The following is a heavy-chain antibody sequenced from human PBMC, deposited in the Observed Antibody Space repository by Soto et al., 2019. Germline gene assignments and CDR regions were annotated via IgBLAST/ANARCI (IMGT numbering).Heavy chain of an antibody. CDR2: IWYDGIDK. CDR3: ARAAVTDYQYHGMDV. Sequence: GGSLRLSCAASGFTFSTYGMHWVRQAPDKGLEWVAAIWYDGIDKYYAASVKGRFTISRDNSMNTVYLQMSSLRADDTAVYYCARAAVTDYQYHGMDVWGQGTTVTVSS. J-gene: IGHJ6*02. D-gene: IGHD4-17*01. V-gene: IGHV3-33*01. CDR1: GFTFSTYG.